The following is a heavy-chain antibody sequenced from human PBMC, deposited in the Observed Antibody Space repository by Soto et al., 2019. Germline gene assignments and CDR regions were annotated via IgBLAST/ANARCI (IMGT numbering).Heavy chain of an antibody. CDR1: GFTFSSYW. Sequence: GGSLRLSCAASGFTFSSYWMSWVRQAPGKGLEWVANIKQDGSEKYYVDSVKGRFTISRDNAKNSLYLRMNSLRAEDTAVYYCARSKEEGYYYYMDVWGKGTTVTVSS. D-gene: IGHD4-4*01. CDR3: ARSKEEGYYYYMDV. V-gene: IGHV3-7*01. J-gene: IGHJ6*03. CDR2: IKQDGSEK.